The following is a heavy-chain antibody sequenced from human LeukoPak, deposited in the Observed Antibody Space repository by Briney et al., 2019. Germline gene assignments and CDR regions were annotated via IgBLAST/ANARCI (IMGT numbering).Heavy chain of an antibody. CDR3: ARDKGGIIVGAVLPDY. CDR2: INPNSGGT. CDR1: GYTFTGYY. V-gene: IGHV1-2*02. Sequence: ASVKVSCKASGYTFTGYYMHWVRQAPGQGLEWMGWINPNSGGTNYAQKFQGRVTMTRDTSISTAYMELSRLRSDDTAVYYCARDKGGIIVGAVLPDYWGQGTLVTVSS. D-gene: IGHD1-26*01. J-gene: IGHJ4*02.